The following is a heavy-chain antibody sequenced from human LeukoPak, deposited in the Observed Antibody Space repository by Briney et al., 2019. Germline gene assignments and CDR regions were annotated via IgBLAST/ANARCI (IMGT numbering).Heavy chain of an antibody. V-gene: IGHV1-46*01. CDR1: GYTFTSYY. CDR3: ARVTVTSMLFDY. Sequence: GASVKVSCKASGYTFTSYYIHWMRQSPGQGLQWMGIINPSGGSTSYVQKLQGRVTMTTDTSTSTAYMELRSLRSDDTAVYYCARVTVTSMLFDYWGQGTLVTVSS. J-gene: IGHJ4*02. D-gene: IGHD4-17*01. CDR2: INPSGGST.